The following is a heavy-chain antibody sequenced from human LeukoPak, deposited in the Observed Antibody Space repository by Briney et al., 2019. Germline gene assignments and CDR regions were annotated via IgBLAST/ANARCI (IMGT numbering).Heavy chain of an antibody. D-gene: IGHD3-3*01. CDR2: IIPIFGTA. V-gene: IGHV1-69*13. Sequence: GASVKVSCKASGGTLSSYAISWVRQAPGQGLEWVGGIIPIFGTANYAQKFQGRVTITADESTSTAYMELSSLRSEDTAVYYCARSRYDFWSGYTAYYFDYWGQGTLVTVSS. CDR3: ARSRYDFWSGYTAYYFDY. J-gene: IGHJ4*02. CDR1: GGTLSSYA.